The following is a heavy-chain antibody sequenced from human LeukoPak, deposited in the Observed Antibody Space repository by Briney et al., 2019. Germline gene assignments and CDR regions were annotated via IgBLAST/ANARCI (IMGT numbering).Heavy chain of an antibody. CDR3: ARLGLGGSYSPFDY. CDR1: GGSISSYY. Sequence: SETLSLTCTVSGGSISSYYRSWIRQPPGKGLEWIGYIYYSGSTNYNPSLKSRVTISVDTSKNQFSLKLSSVTAADTAVYYCARLGLGGSYSPFDYWGQGTLVTVSS. D-gene: IGHD1-26*01. CDR2: IYYSGST. V-gene: IGHV4-59*08. J-gene: IGHJ4*02.